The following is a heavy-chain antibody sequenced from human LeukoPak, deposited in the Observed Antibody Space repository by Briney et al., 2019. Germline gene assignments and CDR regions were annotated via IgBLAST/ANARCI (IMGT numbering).Heavy chain of an antibody. D-gene: IGHD1-26*01. V-gene: IGHV3-48*03. CDR3: ARDPYSGSYGNYYYYFMDV. CDR2: ISSSGSTI. CDR1: GFTFSSYE. Sequence: PGGSLRLSCAASGFTFSSYEMNWVRQAPGKGLEWVSYISSSGSTIYYADSLKGRFTISRDNAKNSLYLQMNSLRAEDTAVYYCARDPYSGSYGNYYYYFMDVWGKGTTVTISS. J-gene: IGHJ6*03.